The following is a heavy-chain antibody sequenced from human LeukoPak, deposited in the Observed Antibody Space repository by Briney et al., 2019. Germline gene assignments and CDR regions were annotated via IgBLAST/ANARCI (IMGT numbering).Heavy chain of an antibody. D-gene: IGHD2-21*01. J-gene: IGHJ4*02. CDR3: AGETVVIVIDS. V-gene: IGHV3-30*04. CDR1: GFTFSRYE. CDR2: ISYDGRSE. Sequence: GGSLRLSCPHCGFTFSRYEMMEVRQAPGKGLEWVAVISYDGRSENYADSVKGRFTISRDNSKNTLFLQMKSLRVEDTAVYYCAGETVVIVIDSGGQGTPVTVSS.